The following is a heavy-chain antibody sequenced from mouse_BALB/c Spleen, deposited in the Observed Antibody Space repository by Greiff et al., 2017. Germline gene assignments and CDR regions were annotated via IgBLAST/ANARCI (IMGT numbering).Heavy chain of an antibody. CDR3: NAWGYYGSSYPLAMDY. Sequence: EVQVVESGAELVRSGASVTLSCTASGFNIKDYYMHWVKQRPEQGLEWIGWIDPENGDTEYAPKFQGKATMTADTSSNTAYLQLSTLTSEDTAVYYCNAWGYYGSSYPLAMDYWGQGTSVTVSS. D-gene: IGHD1-1*01. V-gene: IGHV14-4*02. J-gene: IGHJ4*01. CDR1: GFNIKDYY. CDR2: IDPENGDT.